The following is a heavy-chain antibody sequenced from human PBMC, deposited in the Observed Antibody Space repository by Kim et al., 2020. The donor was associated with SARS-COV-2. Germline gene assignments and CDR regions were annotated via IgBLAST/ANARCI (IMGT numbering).Heavy chain of an antibody. CDR2: ISYDGSNK. CDR1: GFTFSSYA. V-gene: IGHV3-30*04. J-gene: IGHJ4*02. CDR3: ASPQGQYGSGSYYKSSFDY. D-gene: IGHD3-10*01. Sequence: GGSLRLSCASSGFTFSSYAMHWVRQAPGKGLEWVAVISYDGSNKYYADSVKGRFTISRDNSKNTLYLQMNSLRAEYTAVYYCASPQGQYGSGSYYKSSFDYWGQGTLVTVSS.